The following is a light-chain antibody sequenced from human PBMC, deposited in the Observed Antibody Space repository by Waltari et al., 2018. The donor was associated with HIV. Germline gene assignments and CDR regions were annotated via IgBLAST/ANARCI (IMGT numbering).Light chain of an antibody. Sequence: QSVLTQPPSVSAAPGQKVTISCSGISSNIGHNYVSWYQQFPGTAPKLLIYDNNKRPSGIPDRFSGFKSGTSATLAITGLQTGDEADYYCGTWDSSLSAGGVFGTGTKVTVL. CDR3: GTWDSSLSAGGV. V-gene: IGLV1-51*01. CDR2: DNN. CDR1: SSNIGHNY. J-gene: IGLJ1*01.